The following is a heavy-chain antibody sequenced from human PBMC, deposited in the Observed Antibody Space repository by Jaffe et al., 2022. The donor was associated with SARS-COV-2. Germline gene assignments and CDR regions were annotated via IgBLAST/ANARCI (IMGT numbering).Heavy chain of an antibody. D-gene: IGHD6-19*01. CDR2: ISSSSSYI. CDR1: GFTFSSYS. J-gene: IGHJ1*01. V-gene: IGHV3-21*01. CDR3: ARDSPYSSGWYETPEYFQH. Sequence: EVQLVESGGGLVKPGGSLRLSCAASGFTFSSYSMNWVRQAPGKGLEWVSSISSSSSYIYYADSVKGRFTISRDNAKNSLYLQMNSLRAEDTAVYYCARDSPYSSGWYETPEYFQHWGQGTLVTVSS.